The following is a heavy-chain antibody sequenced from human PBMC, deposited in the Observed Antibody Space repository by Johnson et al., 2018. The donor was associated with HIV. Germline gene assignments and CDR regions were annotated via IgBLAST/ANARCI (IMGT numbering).Heavy chain of an antibody. V-gene: IGHV3-30*18. J-gene: IGHJ3*02. Sequence: QVQLVESGGGVVQPGRSLRLSCVASGFTFSSYGMHWVRQAPGKGLEWVAVISYDGNNKYYADSVKGRVTISRDNSKNTLYLQMNSLSAEDTAVYYCAKVGATVITPRGEAFDIWGQGTMVTVSS. D-gene: IGHD4-23*01. CDR3: AKVGATVITPRGEAFDI. CDR2: ISYDGNNK. CDR1: GFTFSSYG.